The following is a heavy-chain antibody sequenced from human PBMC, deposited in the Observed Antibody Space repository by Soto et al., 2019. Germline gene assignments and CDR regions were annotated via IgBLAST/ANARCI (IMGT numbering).Heavy chain of an antibody. CDR3: ARDGGYYSDY. Sequence: ASVKVSCKASGYTFTYYTVHWVRQAPGQRLEWMGWISAYNGNTNYAQKLQGRVTMTTDTSTSTAYMELRSLRSDDTAVYYCARDGGYYSDYWGQGTLVTVSS. CDR2: ISAYNGNT. D-gene: IGHD3-10*01. J-gene: IGHJ4*02. V-gene: IGHV1-18*01. CDR1: GYTFTYYT.